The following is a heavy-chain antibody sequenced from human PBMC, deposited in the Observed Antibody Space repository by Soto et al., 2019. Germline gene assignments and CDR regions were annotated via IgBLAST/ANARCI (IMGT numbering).Heavy chain of an antibody. CDR2: ISGSGGST. CDR1: GFTFSSYA. Sequence: EVQLLESGGGLVQPGGSLRLSCAASGFTFSSYAMSWVRQAPGKGLEWVSAISGSGGSTYYADSVKGRFTISRDNSKNTLYLQMNSLRAEDTAVYYCAKVEYAGDIIFHWYFDLWGRGTLVTVSS. D-gene: IGHD3-10*01. V-gene: IGHV3-23*01. CDR3: AKVEYAGDIIFHWYFDL. J-gene: IGHJ2*01.